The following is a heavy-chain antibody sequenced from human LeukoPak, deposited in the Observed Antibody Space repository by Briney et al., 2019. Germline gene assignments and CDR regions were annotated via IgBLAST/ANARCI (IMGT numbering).Heavy chain of an antibody. J-gene: IGHJ1*01. Sequence: SETLSLTCAVYGGSFSGYYWSWIRQPPGKGLEWVGEINHSGSTNYNPSLKSRVTISVDTSKNQFTLKLSSVTAADAAVYYCARGTYYYDSSGQYFQHWGQGTLVTVSS. D-gene: IGHD3-22*01. CDR2: INHSGST. CDR3: ARGTYYYDSSGQYFQH. V-gene: IGHV4-34*01. CDR1: GGSFSGYY.